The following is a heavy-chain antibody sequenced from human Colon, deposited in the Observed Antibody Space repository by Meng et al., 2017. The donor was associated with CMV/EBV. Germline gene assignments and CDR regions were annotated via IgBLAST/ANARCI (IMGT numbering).Heavy chain of an antibody. Sequence: GESLKISCAASGFTFSSYSMNWVRQAPGKGPEWVSSISSSSSYIYYADSVKGRFTISRDNAKNSLYLQMNSLRAEDTAVYYCARGRIGSYSSNDYWGQGTLVTVSS. V-gene: IGHV3-21*01. J-gene: IGHJ4*02. D-gene: IGHD1-26*01. CDR1: GFTFSSYS. CDR2: ISSSSSYI. CDR3: ARGRIGSYSSNDY.